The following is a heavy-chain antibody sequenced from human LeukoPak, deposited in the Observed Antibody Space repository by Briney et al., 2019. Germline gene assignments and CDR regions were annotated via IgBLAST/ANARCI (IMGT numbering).Heavy chain of an antibody. Sequence: ASVKVSCKASGHVFSDYYIHWVRQAPGQGLEWMGWITPNSGGTKYAQRFQGRVTMTRDTSISTAYMDLSSLGSDDTAVFYCVRKIATRGTSEFDCWGQGTPVTVSS. V-gene: IGHV1-2*02. J-gene: IGHJ4*02. CDR2: ITPNSGGT. CDR1: GHVFSDYY. CDR3: VRKIATRGTSEFDC. D-gene: IGHD6-6*01.